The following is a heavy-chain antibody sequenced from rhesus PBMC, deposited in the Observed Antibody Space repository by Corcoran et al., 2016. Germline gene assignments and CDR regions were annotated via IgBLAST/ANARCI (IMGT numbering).Heavy chain of an antibody. CDR1: GYSISSGYY. J-gene: IGHJ4*01. Sequence: QVQLQESGPGLVKPSETLSLTCGVSGYSISSGYYWGWIRQPPGKGLEDIGYISRRTRKTYDKPSLWTRGTITKATSKNQFSLKLSSVAAADRAVYYCVRPGLEYCTGSGCYVFVYWGQGVLVTVSS. D-gene: IGHD2-21*01. CDR2: ISRRTRKT. CDR3: VRPGLEYCTGSGCYVFVY. V-gene: IGHV4-99*01.